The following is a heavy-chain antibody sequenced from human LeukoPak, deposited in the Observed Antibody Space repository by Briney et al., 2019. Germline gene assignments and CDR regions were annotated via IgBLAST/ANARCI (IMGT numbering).Heavy chain of an antibody. V-gene: IGHV3-74*01. CDR2: INSDGSST. D-gene: IGHD3-10*01. CDR3: AKDRRAGSYDY. CDR1: GFTFSSFG. Sequence: PGGSLRLSCAASGFTFSSFGMHWVRQAPGKGLVWVSRINSDGSSTSYADSVKGRFTISRDNAKNTLYLQMNSLRAEDTAVYYCAKDRRAGSYDYWGQGPLVTVSS. J-gene: IGHJ4*02.